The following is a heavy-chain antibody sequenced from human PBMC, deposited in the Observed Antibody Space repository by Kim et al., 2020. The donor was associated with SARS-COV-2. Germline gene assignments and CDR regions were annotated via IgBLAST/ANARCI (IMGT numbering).Heavy chain of an antibody. CDR1: GFTFSSYG. V-gene: IGHV3-30*18. J-gene: IGHJ5*01. Sequence: GGSLRLSCAASGFTFSSYGMHWVRQAPGKGLEWVAVISYDGSNKYYADSVKGRFTISRDNSKNTLYLQMNSLRAEDTAVYYCAKDPFDFWGQGTLVTVSS. CDR3: AKDPFDF. CDR2: ISYDGSNK.